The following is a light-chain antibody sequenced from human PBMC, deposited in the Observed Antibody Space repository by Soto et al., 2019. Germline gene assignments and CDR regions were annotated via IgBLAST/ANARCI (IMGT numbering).Light chain of an antibody. Sequence: QAVVTQPPSVSWAPGQRVTISCTGSSSNIGAGYDVHWYQQRPGTAPKLLIFGNINRPSGVPDRFSGSKSGTSASLAITGLQAEDEGDYYCQSYDSTLSARYVFGTETKLTVL. CDR3: QSYDSTLSARYV. CDR2: GNI. V-gene: IGLV1-40*01. CDR1: SSNIGAGYD. J-gene: IGLJ1*01.